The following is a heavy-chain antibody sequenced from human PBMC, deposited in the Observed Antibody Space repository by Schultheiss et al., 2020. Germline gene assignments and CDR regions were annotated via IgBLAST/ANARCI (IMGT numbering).Heavy chain of an antibody. CDR3: VKDEGYCSSTSCYPFDY. D-gene: IGHD2-2*01. Sequence: GGSLRLSCSASGFTFSSYAMHWVRQAPGKGLEYVSAISSNGGSTYYADSVKGRFTISRDNSKNTLYLQMSSLRAEDTAVYYCVKDEGYCSSTSCYPFDYWGQGTLGTVNS. CDR1: GFTFSSYA. V-gene: IGHV3-64D*06. CDR2: ISSNGGST. J-gene: IGHJ4*02.